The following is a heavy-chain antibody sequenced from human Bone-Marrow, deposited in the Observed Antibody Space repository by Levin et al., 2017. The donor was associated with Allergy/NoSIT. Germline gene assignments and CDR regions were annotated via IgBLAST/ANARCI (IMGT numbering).Heavy chain of an antibody. V-gene: IGHV3-48*02. J-gene: IGHJ3*02. CDR1: GFTFSSYS. CDR3: ARDGYCSGGSCYSGVQTGAFDI. Sequence: GESLKISCAASGFTFSSYSMNWVRQAPGKGLEWVSYISSSSSTIYYADSVKGRFTISRDNAKNSLYLQMNSLRDEDTAVYYCARDGYCSGGSCYSGVQTGAFDIWGQGTMVTVSS. D-gene: IGHD2-15*01. CDR2: ISSSSSTI.